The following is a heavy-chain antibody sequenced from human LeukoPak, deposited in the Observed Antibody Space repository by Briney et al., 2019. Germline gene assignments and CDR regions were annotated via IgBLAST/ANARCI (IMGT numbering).Heavy chain of an antibody. D-gene: IGHD3-10*01. V-gene: IGHV4-34*01. J-gene: IGHJ3*02. Sequence: SETLSLTCAVYGGSFSDYYWSWIRQPPGKGLEWIGEINHSGSTNYNPSLKSRVTISVDTSKNQFSLKLSSVTAADTAVYYCARSTPGIDAFDIWGQGTMVTVSS. CDR2: INHSGST. CDR1: GGSFSDYY. CDR3: ARSTPGIDAFDI.